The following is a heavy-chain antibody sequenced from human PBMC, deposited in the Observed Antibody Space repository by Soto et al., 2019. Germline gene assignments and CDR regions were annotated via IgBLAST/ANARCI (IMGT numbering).Heavy chain of an antibody. J-gene: IGHJ4*02. D-gene: IGHD1-1*01. CDR2: INSNGRSI. V-gene: IGHV3-48*01. CDR1: GFTFITYS. CDR3: AREPNWNDVSFDN. Sequence: EVRLVESGGGLVQPGGSLRLSCAASGFTFITYSINWVRQAPGKGLEWLSYINSNGRSIFYADSVQGRFTISRDNAQNSVYLQMNSLRPEDTAMYYCAREPNWNDVSFDNWGQGTLVTVSS.